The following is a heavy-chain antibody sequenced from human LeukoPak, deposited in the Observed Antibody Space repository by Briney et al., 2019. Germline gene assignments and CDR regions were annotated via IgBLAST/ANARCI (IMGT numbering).Heavy chain of an antibody. J-gene: IGHJ5*02. CDR2: MNPNSGNT. Sequence: GASVKVSCKASGYTFTSYDINWVRQATGQGLEWMGWMNPNSGNTGYAQKLQGRVTMTTDTSTSTAYMKLRSLRSDDTAVYYCARRIITIFGVVIRYWFDPWGQGTLVTVSS. V-gene: IGHV1-8*02. D-gene: IGHD3-3*01. CDR1: GYTFTSYD. CDR3: ARRIITIFGVVIRYWFDP.